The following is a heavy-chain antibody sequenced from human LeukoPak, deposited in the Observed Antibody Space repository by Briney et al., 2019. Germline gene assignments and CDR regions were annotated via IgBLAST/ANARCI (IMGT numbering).Heavy chain of an antibody. CDR3: ARGAPIRVAVAATFDP. Sequence: SVKVSCKASGGTFSSYAISWVRQAPGQGLEWMGGIIPIFGTANYAQKFQGRVTITRDTSASTAYMELSSLRSEDTAMYYCARGAPIRVAVAATFDPWGQGTLVTVPS. CDR1: GGTFSSYA. V-gene: IGHV1-69*05. D-gene: IGHD6-19*01. CDR2: IIPIFGTA. J-gene: IGHJ5*02.